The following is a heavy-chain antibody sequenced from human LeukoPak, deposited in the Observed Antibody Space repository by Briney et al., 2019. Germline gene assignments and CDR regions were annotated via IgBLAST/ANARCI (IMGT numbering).Heavy chain of an antibody. CDR3: AKDLAYYAQAPIDY. J-gene: IGHJ4*02. Sequence: GGSLRLSCEASGFTFGNYAMNWVRQAPGKGLEWVSTISGTGSSTYYADSAKGRFTISRDNSKNTLYLQMNSLRAEDTAVYYCAKDLAYYAQAPIDYWGQGTLVTVSS. CDR2: ISGTGSST. CDR1: GFTFGNYA. D-gene: IGHD2/OR15-2a*01. V-gene: IGHV3-23*01.